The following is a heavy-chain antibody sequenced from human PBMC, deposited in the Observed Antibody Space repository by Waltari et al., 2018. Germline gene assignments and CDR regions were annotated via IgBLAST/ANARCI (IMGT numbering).Heavy chain of an antibody. D-gene: IGHD5-12*01. Sequence: QLQLEESGPGLVKPSETLSLTCTVSGVPISSTNYYWGGTRKTPGKGLEWIGTIYYSGRTYYTPSLKSRVTISVDTSKNQFSLKLSSVTAADTAVYYCARHRDIVATMFDYWGQGTLVTVSS. CDR1: GVPISSTNYY. CDR2: IYYSGRT. V-gene: IGHV4-39*01. J-gene: IGHJ4*02. CDR3: ARHRDIVATMFDY.